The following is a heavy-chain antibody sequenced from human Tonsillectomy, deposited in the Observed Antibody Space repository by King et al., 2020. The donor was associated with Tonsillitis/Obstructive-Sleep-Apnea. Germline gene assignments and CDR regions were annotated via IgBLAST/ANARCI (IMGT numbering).Heavy chain of an antibody. CDR2: ISSSGSTI. J-gene: IGHJ4*02. D-gene: IGHD3/OR15-3a*01. CDR3: ARDARVWTGYYSFDC. CDR1: GFIFNSYG. V-gene: IGHV3-48*02. Sequence: VQLVESGGGLVQPGGSLRLSCAASGFIFNSYGMNWVRQAPGKGLEWVSYISSSGSTIYFADSVKGRFTISRDTAKNSLYLQRNSLRDEDTAVYYCARDARVWTGYYSFDCWGQGTLVTVSS.